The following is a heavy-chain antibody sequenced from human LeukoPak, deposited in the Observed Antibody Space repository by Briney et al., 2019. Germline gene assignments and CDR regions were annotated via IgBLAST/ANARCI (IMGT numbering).Heavy chain of an antibody. D-gene: IGHD3-22*01. Sequence: GSSVKVSCKASGGTFSSYAISWVRQAPGQGLEWMGRIIPIFGIANYAQKFQGRVTITADKSTSTAYMELSSLRSEDTAVYYCASRHYYDSSGYYARRNDAFDIWGQGTMVTVSS. CDR2: IIPIFGIA. CDR1: GGTFSSYA. CDR3: ASRHYYDSSGYYARRNDAFDI. V-gene: IGHV1-69*04. J-gene: IGHJ3*02.